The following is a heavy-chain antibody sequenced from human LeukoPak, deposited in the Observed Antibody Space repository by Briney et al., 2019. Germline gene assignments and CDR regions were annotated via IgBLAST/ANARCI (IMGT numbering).Heavy chain of an antibody. CDR1: GFTFSSYA. V-gene: IGHV3-23*01. Sequence: GGSLRLSCVASGFTFSSYAMSWVRQAPGKGLGWVSGISGSGGSTYYTDSVKGRFTISRDNSKNTLYLQMNSLRAEDTAVYYCAKEAINYYDSSGYYHYWGQGTLVTVSS. CDR3: AKEAINYYDSSGYYHY. D-gene: IGHD3-22*01. CDR2: ISGSGGST. J-gene: IGHJ4*02.